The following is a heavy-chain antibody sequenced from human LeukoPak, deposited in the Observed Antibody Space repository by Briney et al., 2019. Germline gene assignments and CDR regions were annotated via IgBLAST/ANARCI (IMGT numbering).Heavy chain of an antibody. D-gene: IGHD5-18*01. CDR3: ARGIQLWGNWFDP. CDR1: GGSFSGYY. Sequence: SETLSLTCAVYGGSFSGYYWSWIRQPPGKGLEWIGEINHSGSTNYNPSLKSRVTISVDTSKNQFSLKLSSVTAADTAVYYCARGIQLWGNWFDPWGQGTLVTVSS. J-gene: IGHJ5*02. CDR2: INHSGST. V-gene: IGHV4-34*01.